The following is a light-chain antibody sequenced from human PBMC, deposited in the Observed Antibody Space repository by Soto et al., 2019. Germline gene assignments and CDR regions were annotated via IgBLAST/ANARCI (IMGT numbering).Light chain of an antibody. Sequence: DIQLTQSPSFLSASVGDRVTITCRASQGISSYLAWYQQIPVKAPNLLIYAASTLQSGVPSRFSGSGSGTEFTLTISSLQPEEFATYYCHQLNSYPRTFGQGTRLEMK. J-gene: IGKJ5*01. CDR1: QGISSY. CDR3: HQLNSYPRT. CDR2: AAS. V-gene: IGKV1-9*01.